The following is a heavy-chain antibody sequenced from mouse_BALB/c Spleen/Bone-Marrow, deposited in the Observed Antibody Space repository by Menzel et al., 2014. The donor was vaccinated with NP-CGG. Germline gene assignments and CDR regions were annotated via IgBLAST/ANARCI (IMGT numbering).Heavy chain of an antibody. D-gene: IGHD3-3*01. CDR3: ARGTGYYFDD. CDR1: GDSITNAY. V-gene: IGHV3-8*02. CDR2: ISYSGNT. J-gene: IGHJ2*01. Sequence: EVQLQQSGPSLVKPSQTLSLTCSVTGDSITNAYWNWIRKFPGNKIDYMGYISYSGNTYYNPSLKSRISITRDTSKNQYYLQVNTVTTEDTATYVCARGTGYYFDDWGQGTTLTVSS.